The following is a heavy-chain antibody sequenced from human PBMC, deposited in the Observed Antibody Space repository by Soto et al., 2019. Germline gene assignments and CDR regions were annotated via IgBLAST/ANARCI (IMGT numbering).Heavy chain of an antibody. Sequence: QVTLKESGPVLVKPTETLTLTCTVSGFSLSNARMGVSCIRQPPGKALEWLAHIFSNDEKSYSTSLKSRLSISKDTSKSQVVLTMTNMDPVDTATYYCARVRGYSSSWRDFDYWGQGTLVTVSS. J-gene: IGHJ4*02. D-gene: IGHD6-13*01. CDR2: IFSNDEK. CDR1: GFSLSNARMG. CDR3: ARVRGYSSSWRDFDY. V-gene: IGHV2-26*01.